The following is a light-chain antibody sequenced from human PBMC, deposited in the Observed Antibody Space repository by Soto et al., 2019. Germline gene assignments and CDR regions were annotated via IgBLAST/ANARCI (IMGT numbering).Light chain of an antibody. CDR1: QSISNR. CDR2: KAS. J-gene: IGKJ1*01. V-gene: IGKV1-5*03. Sequence: DIQMTQSSSTLSASVGDRVTITCRASQSISNRLAWYQQKPGKAPKLLIYKASTLESGVPSRFSGSGSGTEFTLTISSPQPDDFATYYCQQYDTYSWTFGQGTKVEIK. CDR3: QQYDTYSWT.